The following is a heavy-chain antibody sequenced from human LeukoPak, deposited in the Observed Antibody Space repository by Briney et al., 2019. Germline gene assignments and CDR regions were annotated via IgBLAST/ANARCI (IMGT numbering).Heavy chain of an antibody. CDR2: IIPIFGTA. J-gene: IGHJ4*02. V-gene: IGHV1-69*13. D-gene: IGHD4-17*01. CDR1: GGTFSSYA. Sequence: ASVKVSCTASGGTFSSYAISWVRQAPGQGLEWMGGIIPIFGTANYAQKFQGRVTITADESTSTAYMELSSLRSEDTAVYYCARETTVTTWDYWGQGTLVTVSS. CDR3: ARETTVTTWDY.